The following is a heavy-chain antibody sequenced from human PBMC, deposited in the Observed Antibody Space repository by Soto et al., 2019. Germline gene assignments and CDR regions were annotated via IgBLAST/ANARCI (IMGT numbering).Heavy chain of an antibody. CDR3: ARDPGPSVAYCGGDCQSGMDV. V-gene: IGHV1-2*04. D-gene: IGHD2-21*02. Sequence: ASVKLSCKASGYTFIGYYMHWVRQAPGQGLEWMGWINPNSGGTNYAQKFQGWVTMTRDTSISTAYMELSRLRSDDTAVYYCARDPGPSVAYCGGDCQSGMDVWGQGTTVTVSS. CDR1: GYTFIGYY. CDR2: INPNSGGT. J-gene: IGHJ6*02.